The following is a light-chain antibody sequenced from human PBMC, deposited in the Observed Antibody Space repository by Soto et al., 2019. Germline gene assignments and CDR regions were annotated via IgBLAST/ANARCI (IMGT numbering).Light chain of an antibody. CDR1: SSNIGAGFD. J-gene: IGLJ2*01. CDR2: AND. Sequence: VLTQPPSVSGAPGQRLTISCAGTSSNIGAGFDVHWYQQLPGTAPKLLIYANDDRPSGVPDRFSGSTSGTSASLAITGLQAEDAADYYCQSYDNSLLAYVFGGGTKVTVL. CDR3: QSYDNSLLAYV. V-gene: IGLV1-40*01.